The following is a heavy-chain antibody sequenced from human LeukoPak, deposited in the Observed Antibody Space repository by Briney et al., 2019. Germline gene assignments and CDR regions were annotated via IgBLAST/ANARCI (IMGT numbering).Heavy chain of an antibody. CDR2: INPNSGGT. D-gene: IGHD6-6*01. CDR3: ARDQGEYSSSYWFDP. V-gene: IGHV1-2*02. CDR1: GYTFTGYY. Sequence: ASVKVSCKASGYTFTGYYMHWVRQAPGQGLEWMGWINPNSGGTNYAQKFQGRVTMTRDTSISTAYMELSRLRSDDTAVYYCARDQGEYSSSYWFDPWGQGTLVTVSS. J-gene: IGHJ5*02.